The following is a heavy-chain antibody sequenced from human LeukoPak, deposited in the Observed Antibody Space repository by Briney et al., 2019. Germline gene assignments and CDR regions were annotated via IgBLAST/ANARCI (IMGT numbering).Heavy chain of an antibody. CDR3: ARDRVPGIALSVLDY. CDR1: GGSFSGYY. D-gene: IGHD6-19*01. V-gene: IGHV4-34*01. CDR2: INHSGST. J-gene: IGHJ4*02. Sequence: AETLSLTCAVYGGSFSGYYWRWIRQPPGKGLEWIGEINHSGSTNYNPSLKRRVSISHDTSKNQLSLKLGSGTAADTAVFYCARDRVPGIALSVLDYWGRGTGVPVS.